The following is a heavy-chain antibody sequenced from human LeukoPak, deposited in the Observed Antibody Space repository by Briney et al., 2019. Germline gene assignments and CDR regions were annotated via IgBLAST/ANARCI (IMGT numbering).Heavy chain of an antibody. CDR2: INHSGST. CDR3: ARTPHTGYCSSTSCYHYYYYGMDV. Sequence: SETLSLTCAVYGGSFSGYYWSWIRQPPGKGLEWLGEINHSGSTNYNPSLKSRVTISVDTSKNQFSLKLSSVTAADTAVYYCARTPHTGYCSSTSCYHYYYYGMDVWGQGTTVTVSS. D-gene: IGHD2-2*01. V-gene: IGHV4-34*01. J-gene: IGHJ6*02. CDR1: GGSFSGYY.